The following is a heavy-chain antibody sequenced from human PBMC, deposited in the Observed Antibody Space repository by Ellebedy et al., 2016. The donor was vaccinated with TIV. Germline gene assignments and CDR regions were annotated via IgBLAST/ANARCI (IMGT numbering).Heavy chain of an antibody. Sequence: SETLSLTCTVSGGSISSYYWSWIRQPPGKGLEWIGYIYYSGSTNYNPSLKSRVTISVDTSKNQFSLKLSSVTAADTAVYYCARHKEGVTSVDYWGQGTLVTVSS. D-gene: IGHD2-21*02. CDR1: GGSISSYY. J-gene: IGHJ4*02. V-gene: IGHV4-59*01. CDR2: IYYSGST. CDR3: ARHKEGVTSVDY.